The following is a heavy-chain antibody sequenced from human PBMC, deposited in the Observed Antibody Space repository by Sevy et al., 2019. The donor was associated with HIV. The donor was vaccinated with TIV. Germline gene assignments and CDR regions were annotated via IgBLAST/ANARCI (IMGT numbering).Heavy chain of an antibody. J-gene: IGHJ4*02. CDR2: ISSSSTI. CDR1: GFTFSSYS. CDR3: ARDQDYEPMDY. Sequence: GGSLRLSCAASGFTFSSYSMNWVRQAPGKGLEWVSYISSSSTIYYADSVKGRFTISRDNAKNSLYLQMNSLRAEDTAVYYCARDQDYEPMDYWGQGTLVTVSS. V-gene: IGHV3-48*01. D-gene: IGHD3-16*01.